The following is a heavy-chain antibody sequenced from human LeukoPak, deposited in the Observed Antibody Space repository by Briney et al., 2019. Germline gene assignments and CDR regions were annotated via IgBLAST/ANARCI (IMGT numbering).Heavy chain of an antibody. CDR1: GFTFTTYW. J-gene: IGHJ4*02. V-gene: IGHV3-7*03. CDR2: INQDGTEK. CDR3: ARDKGAYNPFDY. Sequence: PGESLRLSCAASGFTFTTYWMSWVRQLPGKGLEWVANINQDGTEKYYVDSVKGRFTISRDNSKNTLYLQMNSLRAEDTAVYFCARDKGAYNPFDYWGQGALVTVSS. D-gene: IGHD1-1*01.